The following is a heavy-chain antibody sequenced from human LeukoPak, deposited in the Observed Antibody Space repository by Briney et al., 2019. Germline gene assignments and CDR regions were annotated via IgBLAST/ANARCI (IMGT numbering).Heavy chain of an antibody. CDR3: ARAPEWLIFDY. J-gene: IGHJ4*02. V-gene: IGHV3-30*14. D-gene: IGHD6-19*01. Sequence: GRSLGLSCAASGFIFSSFPMHWVRQAPGKGLEWVALISYDGNNKYYADSVKGRFTISRHNSKNTLYLQMNSLRAEDTAVYYCARAPEWLIFDYWGQGTLVTVSS. CDR2: ISYDGNNK. CDR1: GFIFSSFP.